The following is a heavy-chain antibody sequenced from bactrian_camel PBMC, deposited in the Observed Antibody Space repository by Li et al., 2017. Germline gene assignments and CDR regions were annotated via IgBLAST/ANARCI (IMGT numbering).Heavy chain of an antibody. D-gene: IGHD1*01. J-gene: IGHJ4*01. CDR1: GTTYNTYC. V-gene: IGHV3S26*01. CDR2: LDSDGVT. Sequence: VQLVESGGGLVQPGGSLRLSCTLTGTTYNTYCMKWWRQAPGKEREGVASLDSDGVTKHADSVKGRFTISHDAAKNSIDLQMNSLKPDDTAVYYCAATGQMLSVAGCRTQGTQVTVS.